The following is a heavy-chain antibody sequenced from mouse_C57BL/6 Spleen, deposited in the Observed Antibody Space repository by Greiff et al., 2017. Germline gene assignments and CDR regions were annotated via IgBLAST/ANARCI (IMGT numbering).Heavy chain of an antibody. CDR3: YSWGIYGNYGYFDV. D-gene: IGHD2-1*01. Sequence: EVKLEESGGGLVKPGGSLKLSCAASGFTFSSYAMSWVRQTPEKRLEWVATISDGGSYTYYPDNVKGRFTISRDTAKNNLYLQLSHLKSEDTAMYYCYSWGIYGNYGYFDVWGTGTTVTVSS. CDR2: ISDGGSYT. CDR1: GFTFSSYA. J-gene: IGHJ1*03. V-gene: IGHV5-4*03.